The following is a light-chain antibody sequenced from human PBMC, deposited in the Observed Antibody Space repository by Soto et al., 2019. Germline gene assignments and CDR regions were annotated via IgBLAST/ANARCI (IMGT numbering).Light chain of an antibody. CDR3: QQYGSSGT. Sequence: EIVMTQSPATLSVSPGERATLTYRASQSVSSNLAWYQGKPGQAPRFLIYGASNRATGIPDRFSGSGSGTDFTLTISRLEPEDFAVYYCQQYGSSGTFGQGTKVDIK. V-gene: IGKV3-20*01. CDR1: QSVSSN. J-gene: IGKJ1*01. CDR2: GAS.